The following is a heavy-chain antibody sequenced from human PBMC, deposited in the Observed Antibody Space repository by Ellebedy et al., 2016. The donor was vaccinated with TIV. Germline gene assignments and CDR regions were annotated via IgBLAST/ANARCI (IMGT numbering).Heavy chain of an antibody. CDR1: GFTFSSYA. J-gene: IGHJ4*02. Sequence: PGGSLRLSCAASGFTFSSYAMSWVRQAPGKGLEWVSPISGGDGSTYYADSVKGRFTISRDNSKNTLYLPMNSLRAEDTAVYYCAKDRWYYYGSGSYFDYWGQGILVTVSS. V-gene: IGHV3-23*01. CDR3: AKDRWYYYGSGSYFDY. CDR2: ISGGDGST. D-gene: IGHD3-10*01.